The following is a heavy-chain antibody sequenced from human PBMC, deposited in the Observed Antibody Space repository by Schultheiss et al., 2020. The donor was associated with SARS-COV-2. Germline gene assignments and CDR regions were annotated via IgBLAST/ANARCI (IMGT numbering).Heavy chain of an antibody. Sequence: GGSLRLSCAASGFTFSSYSMNWVRQAPGKGLEWVSAISGSGGSTYYADSVKGRFTISRDNSKNTLYLQMNSLRAEDTAVYYCARGEHSRRFDHWGQGTLVTVSS. D-gene: IGHD6-13*01. J-gene: IGHJ4*02. CDR1: GFTFSSYS. CDR3: ARGEHSRRFDH. CDR2: ISGSGGST. V-gene: IGHV3-23*01.